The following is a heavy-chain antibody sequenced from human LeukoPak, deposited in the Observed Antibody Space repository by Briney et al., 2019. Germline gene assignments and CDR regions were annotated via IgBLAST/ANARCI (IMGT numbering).Heavy chain of an antibody. V-gene: IGHV3-30*18. Sequence: GGSLRLSCAASGLTFSSYGMHWVRQAPGKGLEWVAVISYDGNKKCYADSVKGRFTISRDNSKNTLYLQMNSLRAEDTAVYYCAKDRGFPGFGESYNFDYWGQGTLVTVSS. J-gene: IGHJ4*02. D-gene: IGHD3-10*01. CDR1: GLTFSSYG. CDR2: ISYDGNKK. CDR3: AKDRGFPGFGESYNFDY.